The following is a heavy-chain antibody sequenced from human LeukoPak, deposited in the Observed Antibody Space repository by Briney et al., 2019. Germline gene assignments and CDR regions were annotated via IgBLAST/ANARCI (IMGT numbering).Heavy chain of an antibody. Sequence: GGSLRLSCAASGFTFNYAWMSWVRQVPGKELEWVGQTVSEIDGGTTDYAAPVKGRFTISRDDSKSTLYLQMNSLKIEDTAVYYCTTDEDWNYARKDVWGQGATVIVSS. CDR2: TVSEIDGGTT. J-gene: IGHJ6*02. V-gene: IGHV3-15*04. D-gene: IGHD1-7*01. CDR3: TTDEDWNYARKDV. CDR1: GFTFNYAW.